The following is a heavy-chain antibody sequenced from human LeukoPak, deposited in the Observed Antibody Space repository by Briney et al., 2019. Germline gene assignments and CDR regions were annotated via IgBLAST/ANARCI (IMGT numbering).Heavy chain of an antibody. J-gene: IGHJ4*02. Sequence: GGSLRLSCAVTGFTFRSYAMSWVRQAPGKGLEWVSSISSSSSYIYYADSVKGRFTISRDNAKNSLYLQMNSLRAEDTAVYYCARDYYYGSGSYNYWGQGTLVTVSS. CDR3: ARDYYYGSGSYNY. D-gene: IGHD3-10*01. V-gene: IGHV3-21*01. CDR1: GFTFRSYA. CDR2: ISSSSSYI.